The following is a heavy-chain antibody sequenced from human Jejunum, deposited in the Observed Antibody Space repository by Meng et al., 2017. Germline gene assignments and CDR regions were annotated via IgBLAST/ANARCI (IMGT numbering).Heavy chain of an antibody. CDR2: ILYDGKTT. CDR1: GFIVSSYG. J-gene: IGHJ4*02. CDR3: ARGRREVHQYIDK. V-gene: IGHV3-33*01. D-gene: IGHD2/OR15-2a*01. Sequence: GGSLRLSCAASGFIVSSYGMHWVRQAPGKGLEWVAVILYDGKTTQYADSAKGRFTVSRDNSKNTLSLQMNSLGGEDTAVYYCARGRREVHQYIDKWGQGTLVTVSS.